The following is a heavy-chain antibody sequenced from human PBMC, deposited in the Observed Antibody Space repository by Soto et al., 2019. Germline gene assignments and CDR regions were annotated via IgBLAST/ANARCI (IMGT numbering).Heavy chain of an antibody. Sequence: SETLSLTCTVSGGSISSSSYYWGWIRQPPGKGLEWIGSIYYSGSTYYNPSLKSRVTISVDTSKNQFSLKLSSVTAADTAVYYCASNYSGSWYFYYYYGMDVWGQGTTVTVSS. D-gene: IGHD6-13*01. CDR2: IYYSGST. CDR1: GGSISSSSYY. CDR3: ASNYSGSWYFYYYYGMDV. V-gene: IGHV4-39*01. J-gene: IGHJ6*02.